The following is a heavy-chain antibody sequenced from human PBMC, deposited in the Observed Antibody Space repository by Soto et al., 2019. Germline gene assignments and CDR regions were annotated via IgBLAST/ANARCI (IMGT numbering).Heavy chain of an antibody. V-gene: IGHV1-8*01. CDR3: ARGVVPAANIYYYYMDV. D-gene: IGHD2-2*01. CDR1: GYTFTSYD. CDR2: MNPNSGNT. J-gene: IGHJ6*03. Sequence: GASVKVSCKASGYTFTSYDINWVRQATGQGLEWMGWMNPNSGNTGYAQKFQGRVTMTRNTSISTAYMELGSLRSEDTAVYYCARGVVPAANIYYYYMDVWGKGTTVTVSS.